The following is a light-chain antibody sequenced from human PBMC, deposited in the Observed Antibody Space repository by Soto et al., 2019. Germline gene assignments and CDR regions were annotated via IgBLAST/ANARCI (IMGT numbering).Light chain of an antibody. V-gene: IGLV1-47*01. Sequence: QSVLTQPPSASGTPGQRVTISCSGSSSNIGSNYVYWYQQLPGTAPKLLINRNNQRPSGVPDRFSGSKSGTSASLAISGLRSEDEADYYCAAWDDSLNAVVFGGGTKLTVL. CDR3: AAWDDSLNAVV. J-gene: IGLJ2*01. CDR1: SSNIGSNY. CDR2: RNN.